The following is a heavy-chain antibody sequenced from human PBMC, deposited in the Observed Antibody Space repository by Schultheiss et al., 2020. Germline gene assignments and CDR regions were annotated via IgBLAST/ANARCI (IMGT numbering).Heavy chain of an antibody. V-gene: IGHV4-59*08. CDR2: IYYSGST. Sequence: SETLSLTCTVSGGSISSYYWSWIRQPPGKGLEWIGYIYYSGSTNYNPSLKSRVTISVDTSKNQFSLKLSSVTAADTAVYYCARSFEYSSLYFDYWGQGTLVTVAS. J-gene: IGHJ4*02. CDR1: GGSISSYY. CDR3: ARSFEYSSLYFDY. D-gene: IGHD6-6*01.